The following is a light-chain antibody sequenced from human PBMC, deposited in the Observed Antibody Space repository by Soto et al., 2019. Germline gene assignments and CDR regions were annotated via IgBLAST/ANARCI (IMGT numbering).Light chain of an antibody. Sequence: DIQMTQSPSSLSASVGDRVTITCRASQSISSYLNWYQQKPGKAPKLLIYAASSLQSGVPSRFSGSGPGTEFTLTICSLQPEDFATYYCQLLNSYPHTFGHGTKVDIK. CDR2: AAS. CDR1: QSISSY. J-gene: IGKJ1*01. V-gene: IGKV1-9*01. CDR3: QLLNSYPHT.